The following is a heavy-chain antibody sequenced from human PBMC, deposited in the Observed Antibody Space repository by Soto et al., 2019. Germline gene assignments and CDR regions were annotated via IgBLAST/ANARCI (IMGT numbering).Heavy chain of an antibody. CDR3: AHRAVLCSGGTCYSHPFDS. CDR2: IYWDDDK. J-gene: IGHJ4*02. Sequence: QITLKESGPTLVKPTQTLTLTCTFSGFSFNTTGVGVGWIRQPPGKALEWLAIIYWDDDKRYSPSLKSRLTITKDTSKNQVVLTVTNMDPVDTATYFCAHRAVLCSGGTCYSHPFDSWGQGTLVTVSS. V-gene: IGHV2-5*02. D-gene: IGHD2-15*01. CDR1: GFSFNTTGVG.